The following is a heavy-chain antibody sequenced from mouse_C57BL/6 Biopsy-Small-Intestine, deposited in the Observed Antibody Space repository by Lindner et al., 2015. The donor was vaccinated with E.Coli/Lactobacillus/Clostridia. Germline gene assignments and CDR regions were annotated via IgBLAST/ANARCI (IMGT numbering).Heavy chain of an antibody. CDR1: DTLQYLS. J-gene: IGHJ4*01. CDR2: INTTSGKP. V-gene: IGHV9-3*01. D-gene: IGHD5-1*01. Sequence: VKVPARLLDTLQYLSNELVRQAPGQGLEWMGWINTTSGKPTYVQGFTGRFVFSLDTSTSTAYLQITSLQAEDTAVYYCARDREYRDNPRWDYWGQGTVVTVSS. CDR3: ARDREYRDNPRWDY.